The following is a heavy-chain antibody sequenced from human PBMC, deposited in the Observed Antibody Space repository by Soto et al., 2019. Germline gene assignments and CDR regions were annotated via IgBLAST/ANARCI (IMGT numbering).Heavy chain of an antibody. Sequence: SETLSLTCTVSGVSIRSYYWSWIRQPPGKGLEWIGYIYYSGSTNYNPSLKSRVTISVDTSKNQFSLKLSSVTAADTAVYYCARVAAAGPIFDYWGQGTLVTVSS. CDR2: IYYSGST. CDR3: ARVAAAGPIFDY. V-gene: IGHV4-59*01. D-gene: IGHD6-13*01. J-gene: IGHJ4*02. CDR1: GVSIRSYY.